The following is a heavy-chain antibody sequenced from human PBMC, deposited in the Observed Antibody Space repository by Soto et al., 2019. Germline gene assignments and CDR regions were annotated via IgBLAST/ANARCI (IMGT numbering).Heavy chain of an antibody. J-gene: IGHJ4*02. V-gene: IGHV3-23*01. CDR2: ISGSGGDT. Sequence: GGSLRLSCAATGFTLRTNGMSWVRHAPGKGLEWVSSISGSGGDTYYADSLKGRFTISRDNSKNTLYLQMNSLRAEDTALYYCAGHGGYSYLGQGTLVTVSS. CDR1: GFTLRTNG. D-gene: IGHD2-15*01. CDR3: AGHGGYSY.